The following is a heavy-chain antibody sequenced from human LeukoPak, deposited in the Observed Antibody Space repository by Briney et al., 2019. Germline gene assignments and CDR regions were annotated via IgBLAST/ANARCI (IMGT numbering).Heavy chain of an antibody. CDR1: GASTTSYY. D-gene: IGHD3-22*01. CDR2: IYSDGTT. CDR3: ARGYDSSAYYPFNY. J-gene: IGHJ4*02. V-gene: IGHV4-59*01. Sequence: PSETLSLTCSVSGASTTSYYWNWIRQAPGKGLEWIGYIYSDGTTSYSPSLRSRVTISVDTSKNQFSLMLSSVTAADTAVYYCARGYDSSAYYPFNYWGQGTLVTVSS.